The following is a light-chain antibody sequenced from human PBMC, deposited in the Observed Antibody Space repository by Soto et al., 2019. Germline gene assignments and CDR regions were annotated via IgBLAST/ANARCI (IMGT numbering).Light chain of an antibody. V-gene: IGLV2-14*01. CDR3: NSYTSSNTYV. CDR1: SSDGGGYNY. Sequence: QSALTQPASVSGSPGQSITISCTGSSSDGGGYNYVSWYQQHPGKAPKLMIYDVSNRPSGISDRFSGSTSGNTASLTISGLQAEDEADYYCNSYTSSNTYVFGTGTKLTVL. J-gene: IGLJ1*01. CDR2: DVS.